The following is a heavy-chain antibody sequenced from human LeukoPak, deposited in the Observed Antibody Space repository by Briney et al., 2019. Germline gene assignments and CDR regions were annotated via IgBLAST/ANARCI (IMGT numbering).Heavy chain of an antibody. J-gene: IGHJ4*02. Sequence: GGSLRLSCVTSGFIFSSYGIHWVRQAPGKGLEWVAWHFASNKYYAESVRGRFTMSRDNSKSTLYLQMDSLRVEDTAVYYCARDLCSTSSCFDYWGQGTLVSVSS. CDR3: ARDLCSTSSCFDY. CDR2: WHFASNK. V-gene: IGHV3-33*01. CDR1: GFIFSSYG. D-gene: IGHD2-2*01.